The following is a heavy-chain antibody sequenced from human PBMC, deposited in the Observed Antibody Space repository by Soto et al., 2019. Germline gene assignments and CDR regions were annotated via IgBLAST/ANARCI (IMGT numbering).Heavy chain of an antibody. CDR3: ARDGDGYNQKFDY. V-gene: IGHV1-69*13. D-gene: IGHD5-12*01. CDR2: IIPIFGTA. J-gene: IGHJ4*02. CDR1: GGTFSSYA. Sequence: ASVKVSCKASGGTFSSYAISWVRQAPGQGLEWMGGIIPIFGTANYAQKFQGRVTITADESTSTAYMELSSLRSEDTAVYYCARDGDGYNQKFDYWGQGTLVTVSS.